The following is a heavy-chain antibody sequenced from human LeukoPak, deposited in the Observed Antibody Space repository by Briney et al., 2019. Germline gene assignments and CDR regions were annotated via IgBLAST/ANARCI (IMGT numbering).Heavy chain of an antibody. D-gene: IGHD1-1*01. CDR2: IRYDGSNK. Sequence: SGGSLRLSCAASGFTFSSYGMHWVRQAPGKGLEWVAFIRYDGSNKYYADSVKGRFTISRDNSKNTLYLQMNSLRAEDTAVYYCAKVAGTTTNYYMDVWGKGTTVTVSS. CDR3: AKVAGTTTNYYMDV. V-gene: IGHV3-30*02. J-gene: IGHJ6*03. CDR1: GFTFSSYG.